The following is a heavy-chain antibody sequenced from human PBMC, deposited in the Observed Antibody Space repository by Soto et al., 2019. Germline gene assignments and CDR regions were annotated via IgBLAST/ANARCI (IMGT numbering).Heavy chain of an antibody. CDR1: GGSISSYY. CDR2: IYYSGST. CDR3: RLLHLGELSDAFDI. J-gene: IGHJ3*02. D-gene: IGHD3-16*02. V-gene: IGHV4-59*08. Sequence: SETLSLTCTVSGGSISSYYWSWIRQPPGKGLEWIGYIYYSGSTNYNPSLKSRVTISVDTSKNQFSLKLSSVTAADTAVYYCRLLHLGELSDAFDIWGQGTMVTVSS.